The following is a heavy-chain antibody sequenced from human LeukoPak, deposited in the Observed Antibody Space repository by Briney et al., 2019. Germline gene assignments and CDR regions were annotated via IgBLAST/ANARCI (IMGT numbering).Heavy chain of an antibody. V-gene: IGHV3-9*01. CDR3: AKDRGVAAPSYFDY. CDR2: ISWNSGSI. Sequence: PGGSLRLSCAASGFTFDDYAMHWVRQAPGKGLEWVSGISWNSGSIGYADSVKGRLTISRDNAKNSLYLQMNSLRAEDTALYYCAKDRGVAAPSYFDYWGQGTLVTVSS. J-gene: IGHJ4*02. CDR1: GFTFDDYA.